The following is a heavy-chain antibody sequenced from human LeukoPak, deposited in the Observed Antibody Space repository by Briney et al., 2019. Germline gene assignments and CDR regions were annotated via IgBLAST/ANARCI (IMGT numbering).Heavy chain of an antibody. CDR3: ARDANYNGSGSYDY. CDR1: GFTFSSYW. Sequence: PGGSLRLSCAASGFTFSSYWMHWVRQAPGKGLVWVSRINSDGSSTSYADSVKGRFTISRDNAKNTVYLQMNSLRAKDTSLYECARDANYNGSGSYDYWGQGTLVTVSS. V-gene: IGHV3-74*01. D-gene: IGHD3-10*01. CDR2: INSDGSST. J-gene: IGHJ4*02.